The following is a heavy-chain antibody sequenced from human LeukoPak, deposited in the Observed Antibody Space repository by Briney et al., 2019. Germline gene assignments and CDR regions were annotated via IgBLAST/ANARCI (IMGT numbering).Heavy chain of an antibody. Sequence: AGSLRLSCAASGFTFSSYAMHWVRQAPGKGLEWVAVISYDGSNKYYADSVKGRFTISRDNSKNTLYLQMNSLRAEDTAVYYCARDAGPIVVVPAALNWFDPWGQGTLVTVSS. CDR3: ARDAGPIVVVPAALNWFDP. J-gene: IGHJ5*02. D-gene: IGHD2-2*01. CDR2: ISYDGSNK. V-gene: IGHV3-30*01. CDR1: GFTFSSYA.